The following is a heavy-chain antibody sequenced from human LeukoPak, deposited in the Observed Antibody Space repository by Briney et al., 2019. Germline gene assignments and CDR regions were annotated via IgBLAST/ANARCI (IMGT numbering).Heavy chain of an antibody. D-gene: IGHD3-3*01. J-gene: IGHJ4*02. CDR2: ISGSGGST. Sequence: SGGSLRLSCAASGFTFSSYGMSWVRQAPGKGLEWVSAISGSGGSTYYADSVKGRFTISRDNSKNTLYLQMNSLRAEDTAIYYCAKANVFGVLDYFDYWGQGTLVTVSS. V-gene: IGHV3-23*01. CDR1: GFTFSSYG. CDR3: AKANVFGVLDYFDY.